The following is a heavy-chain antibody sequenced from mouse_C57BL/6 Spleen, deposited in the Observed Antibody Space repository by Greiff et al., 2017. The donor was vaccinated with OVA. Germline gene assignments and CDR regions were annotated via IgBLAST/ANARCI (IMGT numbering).Heavy chain of an antibody. V-gene: IGHV1-80*01. J-gene: IGHJ2*01. CDR1: GYAFSSYW. D-gene: IGHD2-14*01. CDR3: ARAFNVGHLDY. Sequence: VQLQQSGAELVKPGASVKISCKASGYAFSSYWMNWVKQRPGKGLEWIGQIYPGDGETNYNEKFKGKATLTADKSSSTAYMQLSSLTSEDSAVYFCARAFNVGHLDYWGQGTTLTVSS. CDR2: IYPGDGET.